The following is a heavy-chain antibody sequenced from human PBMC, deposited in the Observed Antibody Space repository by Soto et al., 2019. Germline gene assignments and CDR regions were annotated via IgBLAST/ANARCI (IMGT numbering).Heavy chain of an antibody. CDR3: AKSHQAPAVELKFDP. D-gene: IGHD2-2*01. CDR1: GVIFNGYA. CDR2: ISGGGDTP. Sequence: GGSTRISCAASGVIFNGYAMSWVRQAPGKGLEWVSVISGGGDTPYYAGSVRGRFTISRDNSKDTLFLQMDSLRAEDTAIYYCAKSHQAPAVELKFDPWVQGTLGTVSS. J-gene: IGHJ5*02. V-gene: IGHV3-23*01.